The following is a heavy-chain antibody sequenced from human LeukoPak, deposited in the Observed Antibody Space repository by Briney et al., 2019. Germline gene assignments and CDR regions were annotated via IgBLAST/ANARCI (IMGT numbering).Heavy chain of an antibody. Sequence: GGSLRLSCAASGFTFSSYWMSWVRQAPGKGLEWVANIEQDGSEKYYVDSVKGRFTISRDNAKNSLYLQMNSLRAEDTAVYYCARDSSYCSSTSCYEDYGMDVWGQGTTVTVSS. CDR3: ARDSSYCSSTSCYEDYGMDV. V-gene: IGHV3-7*01. J-gene: IGHJ6*02. CDR2: IEQDGSEK. CDR1: GFTFSSYW. D-gene: IGHD2-2*01.